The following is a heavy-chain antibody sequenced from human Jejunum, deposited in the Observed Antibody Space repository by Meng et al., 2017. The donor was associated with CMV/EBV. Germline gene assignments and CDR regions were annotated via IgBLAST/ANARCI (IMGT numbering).Heavy chain of an antibody. J-gene: IGHJ4*02. CDR3: ARDPSNSSVWHAYLDY. CDR1: GYTYTHHG. D-gene: IGHD6-19*01. V-gene: IGHV1-18*04. Sequence: QVKLGQLGAEVGKPGASGKVSCKASGYTYTHHGIGGVRHVPGQGLEWMGWISAYNGDTIYGQKFQGRVAVTTDASTNTAYMELRSLRSDDTAVYYCARDPSNSSVWHAYLDYWGQGTLVTVSS. CDR2: ISAYNGDT.